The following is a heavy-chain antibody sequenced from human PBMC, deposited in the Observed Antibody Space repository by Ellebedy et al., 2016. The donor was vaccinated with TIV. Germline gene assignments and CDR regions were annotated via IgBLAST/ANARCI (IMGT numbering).Heavy chain of an antibody. CDR1: GGSISSYY. J-gene: IGHJ4*02. V-gene: IGHV4-59*01. CDR3: ARAKWGAYYFDY. CDR2: IYYSGST. D-gene: IGHD2-8*01. Sequence: MPSETLSLTCTVSGGSISSYYWSWIRQPPGKGLEWIGYIYYSGSTNYNPSLKSRVTISVDTSKNQFSLKLSSVTAADTAVYYCARAKWGAYYFDYWGQGTLVTVSS.